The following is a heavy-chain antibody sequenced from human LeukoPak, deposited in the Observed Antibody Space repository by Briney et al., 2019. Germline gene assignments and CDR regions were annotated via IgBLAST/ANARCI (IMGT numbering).Heavy chain of an antibody. CDR2: ISQSGADT. D-gene: IGHD2-15*01. CDR1: GFTFSGYD. V-gene: IGHV3-23*01. J-gene: IGHJ4*02. CDR3: ARGTSGFDY. Sequence: PGGSLRLSCAASGFTFSGYDMNWARQAPGTGLEWVAAISQSGADTHYGDSVKGRFTVSRDNAKNTLYLQMNSLRAEDTAVYYCARGTSGFDYWGQGTLATVSS.